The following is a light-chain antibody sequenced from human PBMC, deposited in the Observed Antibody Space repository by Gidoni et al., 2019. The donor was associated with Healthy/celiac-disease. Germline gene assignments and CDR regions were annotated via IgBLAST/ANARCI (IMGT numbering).Light chain of an antibody. CDR2: DAS. Sequence: DIQMTQSPSSLSASVGDRVTITCQASQAISNYLNWYQQKPGKAPKLLIYDASNLETGVPSRFSGSGAGKDFTFTSSSQQHEYIATYYCQQYDNLPTFGQGTRLEIK. CDR1: QAISNY. CDR3: QQYDNLPT. V-gene: IGKV1-33*01. J-gene: IGKJ5*01.